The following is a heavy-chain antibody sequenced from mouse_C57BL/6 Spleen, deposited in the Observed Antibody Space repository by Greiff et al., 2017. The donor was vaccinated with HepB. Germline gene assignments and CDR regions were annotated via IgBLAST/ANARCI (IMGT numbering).Heavy chain of an antibody. CDR1: GYSFTDYN. D-gene: IGHD1-1*01. J-gene: IGHJ4*01. V-gene: IGHV1-39*01. CDR3: ARPGDGSSSYAMDY. Sequence: VQLKQSGPELVKPGASVKISCKASGYSFTDYNMNWVKQSNGKSLEWIGVINPNYGTTSYNQKFKGKATLTVDQSSSTAYMQLNSLTSEDSAVYYCARPGDGSSSYAMDYWGQGTSVTVSS. CDR2: INPNYGTT.